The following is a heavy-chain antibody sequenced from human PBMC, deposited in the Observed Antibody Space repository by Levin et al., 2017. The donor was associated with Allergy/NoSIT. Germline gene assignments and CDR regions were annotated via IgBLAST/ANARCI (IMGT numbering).Heavy chain of an antibody. J-gene: IGHJ3*02. CDR1: GGTFRNYG. V-gene: IGHV1-69*13. CDR3: ARGAIGGIMQDAFDI. CDR2: IIPQVGRT. Sequence: PLASVKVSCKASGGTFRNYGISWVRLAPGQGPEWIGGIIPQVGRTNYAQNFEGRVTITADESTSTAYVELSSLRSEDTAVYYCARGAIGGIMQDAFDIWGQGTWVTVSS. D-gene: IGHD3-16*01.